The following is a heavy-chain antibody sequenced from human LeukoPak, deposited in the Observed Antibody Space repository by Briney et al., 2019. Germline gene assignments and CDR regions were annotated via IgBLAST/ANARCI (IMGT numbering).Heavy chain of an antibody. Sequence: GGTLRLSCAASGFTFSSYGMSWVRQAPGKGLEWVSAISGSGGSTYYADSVKGRFTISRDNSKNTLYLQMNSLRAEDTAVYYCAKDLYSHYYYYYYMDVWGKGTTVTISS. V-gene: IGHV3-23*01. J-gene: IGHJ6*03. CDR3: AKDLYSHYYYYYYMDV. D-gene: IGHD2-21*01. CDR2: ISGSGGST. CDR1: GFTFSSYG.